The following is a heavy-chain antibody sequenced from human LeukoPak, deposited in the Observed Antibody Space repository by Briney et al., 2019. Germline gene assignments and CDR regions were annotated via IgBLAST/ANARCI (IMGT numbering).Heavy chain of an antibody. Sequence: QPGGSLRLSCAASGFTFSGYWMSWVRQAPGEGLEWVANIKQDGSEKYYVDSVKGRFTISRDNAKNSLFLQMNSLRAEDTAVYYCARDWQWQQLDGDAFDIWGQGTMVTVSS. D-gene: IGHD6-13*01. CDR1: GFTFSGYW. CDR3: ARDWQWQQLDGDAFDI. J-gene: IGHJ3*02. CDR2: IKQDGSEK. V-gene: IGHV3-7*04.